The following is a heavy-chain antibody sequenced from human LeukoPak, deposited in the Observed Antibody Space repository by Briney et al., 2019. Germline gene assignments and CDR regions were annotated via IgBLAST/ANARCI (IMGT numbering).Heavy chain of an antibody. CDR1: GFTFSSYW. V-gene: IGHV3-7*01. D-gene: IGHD3-22*01. CDR3: ARHYDRSGYSLDY. CDR2: IKQDGSQS. J-gene: IGHJ4*02. Sequence: PGGSLRLSRAASGFTFSSYWMTWVRQARGKGLEGVANIKQDGSQSFYVDSVKGRLTISRDNAKSSLYLPMSSLDSEDTAVYYCARHYDRSGYSLDYWGQGTLVTVSS.